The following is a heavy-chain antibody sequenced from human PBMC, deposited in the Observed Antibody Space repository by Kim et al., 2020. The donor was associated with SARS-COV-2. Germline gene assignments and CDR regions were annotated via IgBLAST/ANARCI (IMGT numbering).Heavy chain of an antibody. CDR2: ISSTSRNI. Sequence: GGSLRLSCAASGFTFSIYSIDWVRRAPGKGLEWIIYISSTSRNIYYADSVKGRFTVPRDNAENSVYLQMDSLTDEDTAIYYCARVVPSGYTVDYWGKGTPVPVSS. J-gene: IGHJ4*02. V-gene: IGHV3-48*02. CDR1: GFTFSIYS. CDR3: ARVVPSGYTVDY. D-gene: IGHD2-2*02.